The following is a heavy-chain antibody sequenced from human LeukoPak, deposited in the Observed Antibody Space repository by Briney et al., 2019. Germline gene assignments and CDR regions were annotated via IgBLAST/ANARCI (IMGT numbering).Heavy chain of an antibody. CDR1: GGSISSGPYY. CDR2: IFVSDTSGIT. Sequence: SQTLSLTCTVSGGSISSGPYYWSWIRQPAGKGLEWIGRIFVSDTSGITNYNPSLKTRVTISLDRSKNQVSLQLSSVTAADTAVYYCARTSPRNGILTALDVWGKGTTVTVSS. D-gene: IGHD3-9*01. J-gene: IGHJ6*04. V-gene: IGHV4-61*02. CDR3: ARTSPRNGILTALDV.